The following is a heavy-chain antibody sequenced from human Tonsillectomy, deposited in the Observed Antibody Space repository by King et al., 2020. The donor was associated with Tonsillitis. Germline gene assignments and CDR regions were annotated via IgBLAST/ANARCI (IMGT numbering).Heavy chain of an antibody. J-gene: IGHJ4*02. V-gene: IGHV3-23*04. D-gene: IGHD2-2*02. Sequence: EVQLVESGGGLVQPGGALRLSCAASGFTFISFSMSWVRQAPGKGLEWVSVISGSDGNTYYADSVKGRFTISRENSKSTLYLQMNSLRAEDTAGYYCAKVFDCSSTSCYTSGVFDYWGQGTLVTVSS. CDR2: ISGSDGNT. CDR1: GFTFISFS. CDR3: AKVFDCSSTSCYTSGVFDY.